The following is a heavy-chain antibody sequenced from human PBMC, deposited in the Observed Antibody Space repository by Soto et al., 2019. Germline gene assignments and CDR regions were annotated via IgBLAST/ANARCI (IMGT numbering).Heavy chain of an antibody. CDR3: ARVDSSSPTRWFDP. Sequence: SETLSLTCTVSGGSISSYYWSWIRQPPGKGLEWIGYIYYSGSTNYNPSLKSRVTISVDTSKNQFSLKLSSVTAADTAVYYCARVDSSSPTRWFDPWGQGTLVTVSS. J-gene: IGHJ5*02. V-gene: IGHV4-59*01. D-gene: IGHD6-6*01. CDR1: GGSISSYY. CDR2: IYYSGST.